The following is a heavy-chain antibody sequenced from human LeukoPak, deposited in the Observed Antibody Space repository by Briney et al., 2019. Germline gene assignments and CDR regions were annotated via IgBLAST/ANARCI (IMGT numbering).Heavy chain of an antibody. CDR1: GFTFDDYG. J-gene: IGHJ6*03. Sequence: GGSLRLSCAASGFTFDDYGMSWVRQAPGKGLEWVSAINWNGGSTGYADSVKGRFTISRDNAKNSLYLQMNSLRAEDTALYYCARTMALGYYYMDVWGKGTTVTFSS. D-gene: IGHD5-24*01. V-gene: IGHV3-20*04. CDR3: ARTMALGYYYMDV. CDR2: INWNGGST.